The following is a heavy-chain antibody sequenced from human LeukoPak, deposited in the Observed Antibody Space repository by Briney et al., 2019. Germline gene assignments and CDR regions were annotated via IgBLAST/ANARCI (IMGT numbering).Heavy chain of an antibody. D-gene: IGHD2-2*01. CDR1: GGSISSYY. V-gene: IGHV4-59*01. CDR3: ARNSRRYCSSTSCYALL. Sequence: PSETLSLTCTVSGGSISSYYWSWIRQPPGKGLEWIGYIYYSGSTNYNPSLKSRVTISVDTSKNQFSLKLSSVTAADTAVYYCARNSRRYCSSTSCYALLWGQGTLVTVSS. J-gene: IGHJ4*02. CDR2: IYYSGST.